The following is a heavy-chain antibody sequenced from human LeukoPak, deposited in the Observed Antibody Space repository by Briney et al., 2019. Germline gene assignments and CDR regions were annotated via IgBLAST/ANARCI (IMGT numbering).Heavy chain of an antibody. CDR2: IIPIFNTT. D-gene: IGHD3-10*01. CDR3: ARVGVWFGESSGAFDI. V-gene: IGHV1-69*05. J-gene: IGHJ3*02. CDR1: GGTFNRNT. Sequence: SVKVSCKASGGTFNRNTISWVRQAPGQGLEWMGGIIPIFNTTNYAQKFQGRVTMTRNTSISTAYMELSSLRSEDTAVYYCARVGVWFGESSGAFDIWGQGTMVTVSS.